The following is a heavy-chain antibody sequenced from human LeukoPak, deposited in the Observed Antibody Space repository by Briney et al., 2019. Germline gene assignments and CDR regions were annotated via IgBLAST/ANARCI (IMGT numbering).Heavy chain of an antibody. Sequence: GGSLRLSCAASGFTFNKYPMHWVRQAPGKGLEWVALISSGGRDNHYADSVKGRFTISRDNSKNTLYLQMNSVRAEDTAVYYCAREGYCSGGSCWGYFDYWGQETLVTVSS. CDR2: ISSGGRDN. D-gene: IGHD2-15*01. V-gene: IGHV3-30*04. J-gene: IGHJ4*02. CDR3: AREGYCSGGSCWGYFDY. CDR1: GFTFNKYP.